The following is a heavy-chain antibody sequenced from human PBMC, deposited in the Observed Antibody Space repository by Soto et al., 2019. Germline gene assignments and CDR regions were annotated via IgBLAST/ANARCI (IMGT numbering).Heavy chain of an antibody. Sequence: GGSLRLSCAASGFTVDDYVMDWVRQAPGNGLEWVSGISCGVETIDYADSVKGRFTISGDKAKSSVFLQRSSLRPYDTALYYWAKDMKCGGRTTIQYFDSWGQGTLVTVSS. D-gene: IGHD5-12*01. CDR3: AKDMKCGGRTTIQYFDS. J-gene: IGHJ4*02. V-gene: IGHV3-9*01. CDR1: GFTVDDYV. CDR2: ISCGVETI.